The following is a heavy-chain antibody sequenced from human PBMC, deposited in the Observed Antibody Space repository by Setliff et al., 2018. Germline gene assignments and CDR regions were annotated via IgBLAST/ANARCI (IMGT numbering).Heavy chain of an antibody. Sequence: SGPTLVNPTQALALTCSFSGFSLTTNGVGVGWIRQPPGKAPEWLAFIYWDDDKRYHPSLKNRLTVAKDTSNNQVVLTMSNMDPMDAATYYCAYREVGYGICWNQGVLLYWGQGILVTSPQ. CDR2: IYWDDDK. J-gene: IGHJ4*02. D-gene: IGHD1-1*01. CDR1: GFSLTTNGVG. V-gene: IGHV2-5*02. CDR3: AYREVGYGICWNQGVLLY.